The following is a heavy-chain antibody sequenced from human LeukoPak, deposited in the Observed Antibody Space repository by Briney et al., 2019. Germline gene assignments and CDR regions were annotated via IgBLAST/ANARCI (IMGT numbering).Heavy chain of an antibody. D-gene: IGHD3-16*01. V-gene: IGHV3-7*01. CDR2: IIQDGSER. Sequence: PGRSLRLSCAASGFPFSTFWMTWVRQAPGKGLEWVANIIQDGSERYYVGSVKGRFTISRDNAKNSLYLQMNSLRAEDTAVYYCAREGASAISHAFDVWGQGTMVTASS. J-gene: IGHJ3*01. CDR3: AREGASAISHAFDV. CDR1: GFPFSTFW.